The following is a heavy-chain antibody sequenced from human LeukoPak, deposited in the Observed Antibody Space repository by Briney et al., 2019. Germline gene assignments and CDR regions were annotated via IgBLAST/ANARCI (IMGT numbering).Heavy chain of an antibody. CDR2: SSTSGSIT. CDR3: ARGTVDWLLY. D-gene: IGHD3-9*01. Sequence: GGSLRLSCAASGFTFSDYYMSWIRQAPGKGLQWLAYSSTSGSITYYADSVKGRFTISRDNAKNSVYLQMNSLRAEDTAVYYCARGTVDWLLYWGQGTLVTVSS. CDR1: GFTFSDYY. J-gene: IGHJ4*02. V-gene: IGHV3-11*04.